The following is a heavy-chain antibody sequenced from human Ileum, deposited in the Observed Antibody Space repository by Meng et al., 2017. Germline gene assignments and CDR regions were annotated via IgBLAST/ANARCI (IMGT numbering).Heavy chain of an antibody. Sequence: HLRQGAAGLFNPSGTLSPSFAVYGGSFSGYYWSWIRQPPGKGLEWIGEINHSGSTNYNPSLKSRVTISVDTSKNQFSLKLSSVTAADTAVYYCARGGGRYGPDFDYWGQGTLVTVSS. CDR1: GGSFSGYY. V-gene: IGHV4-34*01. D-gene: IGHD3-16*01. CDR3: ARGGGRYGPDFDY. CDR2: INHSGST. J-gene: IGHJ4*02.